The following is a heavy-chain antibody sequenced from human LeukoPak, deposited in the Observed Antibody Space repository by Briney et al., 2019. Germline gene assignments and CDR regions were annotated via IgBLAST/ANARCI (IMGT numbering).Heavy chain of an antibody. V-gene: IGHV1-2*02. Sequence: GASVKISCKASGYTFTSYGISWVRQAPGQGLEWMGWINPNSGGTNYAQKFQGRVTMTRDTSISTAYMELSSLRSDDTALYYCARGREVAGTVSYWGQGTLVTVSS. D-gene: IGHD6-19*01. CDR1: GYTFTSYG. CDR3: ARGREVAGTVSY. J-gene: IGHJ4*02. CDR2: INPNSGGT.